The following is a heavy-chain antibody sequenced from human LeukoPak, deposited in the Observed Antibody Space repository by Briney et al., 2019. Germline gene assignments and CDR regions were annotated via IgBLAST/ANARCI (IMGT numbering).Heavy chain of an antibody. CDR1: GGSISSSNW. V-gene: IGHV4-4*02. CDR3: ARVGSGYDFGDFDY. J-gene: IGHJ4*02. CDR2: IYHSGST. Sequence: SETLSLTCAVSGGSISSSNWWSWVRQPPGKGLEWIGEIYHSGSTNYNPSLKSRVTILVDKSKNQFSLKLSSVTAADTAVYYCARVGSGYDFGDFDYWGQGTLVTVSS. D-gene: IGHD5-12*01.